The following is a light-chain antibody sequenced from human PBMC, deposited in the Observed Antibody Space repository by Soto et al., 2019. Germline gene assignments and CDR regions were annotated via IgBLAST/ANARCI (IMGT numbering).Light chain of an antibody. CDR2: TAP. V-gene: IGKV1-39*01. J-gene: IGKJ5*01. CDR3: QQSYSTPIS. Sequence: DIRMTQSPSSLSAPVGDTVTITCRASQSISSHLNWYQQKPGKAPNLLMYTAPNLQSGVPSRFSGSGSGTDFTLTISSLQPEDFATYYCQQSYSTPISFGQGTRLEIK. CDR1: QSISSH.